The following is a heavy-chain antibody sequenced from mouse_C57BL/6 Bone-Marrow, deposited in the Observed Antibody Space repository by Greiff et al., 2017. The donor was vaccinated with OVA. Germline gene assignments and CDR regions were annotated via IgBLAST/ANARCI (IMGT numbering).Heavy chain of an antibody. V-gene: IGHV2-2*01. CDR1: GFSLTSYG. J-gene: IGHJ1*03. D-gene: IGHD2-3*01. CDR3: ARASPDGYYGYFDV. CDR2: IWGGGSS. Sequence: VQLQQSGPGLVQPSQSLSITCTVSGFSLTSYGVHWVRQSPGKGLEWMGVIWGGGSSDYNAAFISRLGLNKNTSKSQVFFKMISLQADDTAIYYCARASPDGYYGYFDVWGTGTTVTVSS.